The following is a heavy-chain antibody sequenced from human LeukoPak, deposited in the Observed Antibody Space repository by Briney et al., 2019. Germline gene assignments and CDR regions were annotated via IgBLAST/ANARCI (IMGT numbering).Heavy chain of an antibody. CDR3: ARVHVGGFDY. CDR1: AFTFSDFY. J-gene: IGHJ4*02. CDR2: ICGSGLTI. V-gene: IGHV3-11*04. D-gene: IGHD1-26*01. Sequence: GGPLRLSCAASAFTFSDFYMGWIRQTPGKGLEWMSYICGSGLTINFSDSVKCRFTISRDNAHNLLYLEMNSLRVEDTAVYYCARVHVGGFDYWGQGTLVTVSS.